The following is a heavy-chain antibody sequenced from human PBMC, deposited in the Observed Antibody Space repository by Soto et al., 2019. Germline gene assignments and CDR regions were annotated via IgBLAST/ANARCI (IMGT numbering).Heavy chain of an antibody. J-gene: IGHJ4*02. D-gene: IGHD2-15*01. CDR3: ARDLGGWPDY. V-gene: IGHV1-3*01. CDR2: INAGNGNT. Sequence: ASVKVSCKASGYTFTSYAMHWVRQAPGQRLEWMGWINAGNGNTKYSQKFQVRVTITKDTSATTAHMELSSLRSEDTAVYYCARDLGGWPDYWGQGTLVTVSS. CDR1: GYTFTSYA.